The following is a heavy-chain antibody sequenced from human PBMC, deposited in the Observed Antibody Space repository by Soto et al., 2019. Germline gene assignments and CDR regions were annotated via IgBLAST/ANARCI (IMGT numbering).Heavy chain of an antibody. Sequence: QLQLQESSPGLVKPSETLSLTCTVSGGSISSSRYYWGWIRQPPGKGLAWIGSVYYSGSTNYNPSLKSRVTLSVDTPKNQFSLKLSSVTAADTAVYYCARHVGGITSVRDYWGQGTLVTVSS. V-gene: IGHV4-39*01. J-gene: IGHJ4*02. D-gene: IGHD3-10*01. CDR3: ARHVGGITSVRDY. CDR1: GGSISSSRYY. CDR2: VYYSGST.